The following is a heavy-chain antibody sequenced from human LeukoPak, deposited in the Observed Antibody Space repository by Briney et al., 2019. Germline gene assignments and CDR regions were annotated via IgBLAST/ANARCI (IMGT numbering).Heavy chain of an antibody. CDR1: GGSFSGYY. Sequence: SETLSLTCAVYGGSFSGYYWSWIRQPPGKGLEWIGEINHSGSTNYNPSLKSRVTISVDTSKNQLSLHLSSVTAADTAVYYCAGGRWLQLPYYWGQGTLVTVSS. V-gene: IGHV4-34*01. CDR2: INHSGST. D-gene: IGHD5-24*01. J-gene: IGHJ4*02. CDR3: AGGRWLQLPYY.